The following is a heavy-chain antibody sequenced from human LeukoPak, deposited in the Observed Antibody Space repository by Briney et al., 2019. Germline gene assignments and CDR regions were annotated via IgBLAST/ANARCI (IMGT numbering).Heavy chain of an antibody. Sequence: GASVKVSCKASGYTFTSYDINWVRQATGQGLEWMGWMNPNSGNTGYAQKFQGRVTITRNTSISTAYMELSSLRSEDTAVYYCARAPRKYSSSWAPYYFDYWGQGTLVTVSS. D-gene: IGHD6-13*01. J-gene: IGHJ4*02. CDR2: MNPNSGNT. CDR1: GYTFTSYD. V-gene: IGHV1-8*03. CDR3: ARAPRKYSSSWAPYYFDY.